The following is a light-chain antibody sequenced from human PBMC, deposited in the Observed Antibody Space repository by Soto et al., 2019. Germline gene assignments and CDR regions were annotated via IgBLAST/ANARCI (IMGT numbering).Light chain of an antibody. CDR3: AAWDGSLNAYA. Sequence: QSVLTQPPSASGTPGQRVTISCSGSSSNIGSNTVNWYQQLPGTAPKLLIYSNNQRPSGVPDRFSGSRSGTSASLAISGLTSEDETDYYCAAWDGSLNAYAFGTGTKLTVL. V-gene: IGLV1-44*01. CDR1: SSNIGSNT. J-gene: IGLJ1*01. CDR2: SNN.